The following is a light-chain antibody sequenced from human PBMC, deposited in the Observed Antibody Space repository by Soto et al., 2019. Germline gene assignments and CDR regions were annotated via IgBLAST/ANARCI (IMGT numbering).Light chain of an antibody. J-gene: IGKJ5*01. Sequence: EIVMTQSPATLSVSPGERAALSCRASQSVSSYLAWYQQKPGQAPRLLIYGASSRATGIPDRFSGSGSGTDFTLTISRLEPEDFAVYYCQQYGSSPPNTFGQGTRLEIK. CDR3: QQYGSSPPNT. V-gene: IGKV3-20*01. CDR2: GAS. CDR1: QSVSSY.